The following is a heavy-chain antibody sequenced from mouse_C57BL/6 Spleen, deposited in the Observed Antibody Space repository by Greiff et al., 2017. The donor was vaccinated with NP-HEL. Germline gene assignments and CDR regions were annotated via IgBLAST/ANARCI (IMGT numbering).Heavy chain of an antibody. CDR3: ARGGITTVSMDY. V-gene: IGHV1-54*01. CDR1: GYAFTNYL. D-gene: IGHD1-1*01. Sequence: QVQLQQSGAELVRPGTSVKVSCKASGYAFTNYLIEWVKQRPGQGLEWIGVINPGSGGTNYNEKFKGKGTLTADKSSSTAYMQLSSLTSEDSAVYFCARGGITTVSMDYWGQGTSVTVSS. J-gene: IGHJ4*01. CDR2: INPGSGGT.